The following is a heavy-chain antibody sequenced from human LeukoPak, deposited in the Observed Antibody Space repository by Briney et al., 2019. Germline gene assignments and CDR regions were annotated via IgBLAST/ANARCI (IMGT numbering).Heavy chain of an antibody. D-gene: IGHD1-26*01. Sequence: SETLSLTCDVYGGSFSGYCWSWIRQPPGKGLEWIGEINHSGSTNKKPSLKSRVTISVDTSKDQFSLKLSSVTAADTAVYYCARVLWEPLYFDYWGQGTLVTVSS. CDR2: INHSGST. CDR3: ARVLWEPLYFDY. V-gene: IGHV4-34*01. J-gene: IGHJ4*02. CDR1: GGSFSGYC.